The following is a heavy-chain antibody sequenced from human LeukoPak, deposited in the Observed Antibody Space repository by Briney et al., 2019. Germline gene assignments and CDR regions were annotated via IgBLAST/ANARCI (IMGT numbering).Heavy chain of an antibody. Sequence: GGSLRLSCAASGFTFNTHGMHWVRQAPGKGLEGVAAIWFDGSVKHYSDAVKGRFTISRDNSLNTLYRQMNSLRVEDTAIYYCAKDTAVQFLEPAFWGQGTLVTVSS. CDR1: GFTFNTHG. V-gene: IGHV3-33*06. J-gene: IGHJ4*02. CDR2: IWFDGSVK. D-gene: IGHD3-3*01. CDR3: AKDTAVQFLEPAF.